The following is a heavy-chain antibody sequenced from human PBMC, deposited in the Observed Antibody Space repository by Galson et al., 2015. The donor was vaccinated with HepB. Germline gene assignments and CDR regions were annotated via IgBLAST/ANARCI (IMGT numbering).Heavy chain of an antibody. J-gene: IGHJ4*02. CDR2: IWYDGSNK. D-gene: IGHD3-22*01. Sequence: SLRLSCAASGFTFSSYGMHWVRQAPGKGLEWVAVIWYDGSNKYYADSVKGRFTISRDNSKNTLYLQMNSLRAEDTAVYYCVNSAGEYYYDSSGYPINFDYWGQGTLVTVSS. CDR3: VNSAGEYYYDSSGYPINFDY. V-gene: IGHV3-33*06. CDR1: GFTFSSYG.